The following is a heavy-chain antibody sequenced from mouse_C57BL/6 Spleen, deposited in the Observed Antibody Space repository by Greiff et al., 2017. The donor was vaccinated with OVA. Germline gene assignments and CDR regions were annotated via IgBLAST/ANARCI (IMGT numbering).Heavy chain of an antibody. D-gene: IGHD2-13*01. J-gene: IGHJ3*01. V-gene: IGHV7-3*01. Sequence: EVKVVESGGGLVQPGGSLSLSCAASGFTFTDYYMSWVRQPPGKALEWLGFIRNKANGYTTEYSASVNGRFTISRDKSQSILYLQMNALRAEDSATYNSARSLSDGDRALAYWGQGTLVTVSA. CDR3: ARSLSDGDRALAY. CDR1: GFTFTDYY. CDR2: IRNKANGYTT.